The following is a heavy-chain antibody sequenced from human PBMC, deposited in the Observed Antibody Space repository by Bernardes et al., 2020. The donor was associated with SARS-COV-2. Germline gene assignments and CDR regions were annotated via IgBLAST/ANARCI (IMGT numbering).Heavy chain of an antibody. V-gene: IGHV2-5*02. D-gene: IGHD2-8*01. CDR2: IYWDGDK. CDR3: ARRTSYTNIYYFDY. CDR1: GFSLTTSGVG. J-gene: IGHJ4*02. Sequence: SGPTLVKPTQTLTLTCTFSGFSLTTSGVGVGWIRQPPGKALEWLALIYWDGDKRYSQSLKSTLTISRDTSENQVVLTLTDMYPVDTAIYYCARRTSYTNIYYFDYWCQGTLVTVSS.